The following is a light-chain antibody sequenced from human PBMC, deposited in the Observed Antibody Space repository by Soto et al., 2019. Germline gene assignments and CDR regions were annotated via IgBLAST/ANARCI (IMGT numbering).Light chain of an antibody. CDR3: SSYTSSSTAPYV. J-gene: IGLJ1*01. V-gene: IGLV2-14*01. CDR1: SSDVGGYNY. CDR2: DVS. Sequence: QRVLTHPASGSGSDLHSSPISCTGTSSDVGGYNYVSWYQQHPGKAPKLMIYDVSNRPSGVSNRFSGSKSGNTASLTISGLQAEDEADYYCSSYTSSSTAPYVFGTGTKVTVL.